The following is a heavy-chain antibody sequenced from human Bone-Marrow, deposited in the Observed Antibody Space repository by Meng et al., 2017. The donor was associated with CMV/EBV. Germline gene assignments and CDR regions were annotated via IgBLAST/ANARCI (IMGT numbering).Heavy chain of an antibody. J-gene: IGHJ3*01. CDR2: IYYSGRT. Sequence: VAAGSPSTTSCSLGWIRQPPGKGLEWIGSIYYSGRTYYSPSLKDRVTISFDTSKSQFSLKLSSVTAADTAVYFCATSVSCYNGLDVWGLGTMVTVSS. D-gene: IGHD2-2*02. V-gene: IGHV4-39*07. CDR1: AGSPSTTSCS. CDR3: ATSVSCYNGLDV.